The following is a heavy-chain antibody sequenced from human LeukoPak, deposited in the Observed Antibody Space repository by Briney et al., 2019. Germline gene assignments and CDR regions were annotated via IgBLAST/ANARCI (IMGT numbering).Heavy chain of an antibody. J-gene: IGHJ5*02. CDR2: IIPIFGTA. CDR1: GGTFSSYA. CDR3: ARDTTVGCSGVSFYYGVSNWFDP. D-gene: IGHD2-15*01. V-gene: IGHV1-69*13. Sequence: AVKVSCKTSGGTFSSYAISWVRQAPAQGLEWMGGIIPIFGTANYAQKFQGRVTITADESTSTAYMELSRLRSEDTAVYYCARDTTVGCSGVSFYYGVSNWFDPWGQGTLVTVSS.